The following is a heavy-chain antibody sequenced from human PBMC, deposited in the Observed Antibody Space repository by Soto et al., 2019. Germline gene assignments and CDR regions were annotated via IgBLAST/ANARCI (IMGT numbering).Heavy chain of an antibody. CDR2: ISYDGSNK. J-gene: IGHJ6*02. D-gene: IGHD4-17*01. CDR3: ATKGVGPTVTTYSYYYGMDV. CDR1: GFTFSSYA. V-gene: IGHV3-30*14. Sequence: QVKLVESGGGVVQPGRSLSLSCAASGFTFSSYALHWVRQAPGTGLEWVAVISYDGSNKSYEDSVKGRFTISSDNSKNTTDLQTNSLRAEHTSAYYFATKGVGPTVTTYSYYYGMDVWGQGTTVTVSS.